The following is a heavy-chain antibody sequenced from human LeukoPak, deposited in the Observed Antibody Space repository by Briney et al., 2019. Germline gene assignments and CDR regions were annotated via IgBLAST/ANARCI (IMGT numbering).Heavy chain of an antibody. J-gene: IGHJ4*02. CDR1: GFTFSSAW. Sequence: PGGSLRLSCAASGFTFSSAWMTWVRQAPGEGLEWVGRIKGKTDGGTPDYAAPVKGRFTISRDHSEDTLYLQMNSLKTEDTAVYYCILAAAGPAYWGQGALVTVSS. V-gene: IGHV3-15*01. CDR2: IKGKTDGGTP. D-gene: IGHD6-13*01. CDR3: ILAAAGPAY.